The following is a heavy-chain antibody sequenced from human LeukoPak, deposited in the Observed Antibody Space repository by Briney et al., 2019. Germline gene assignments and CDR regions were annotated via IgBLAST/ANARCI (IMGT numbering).Heavy chain of an antibody. J-gene: IGHJ4*02. CDR1: GGTFSSYA. V-gene: IGHV1-69*13. Sequence: VKVSCKASGGTFSSYAISWVRQAPGQGLEWMGGIIPIFGTANYAQKFQGRVTITADESTSTAYMELSSLRSEDTAVYYCASPQRDDILTGYYRNWGQGTPVTVSS. CDR2: IIPIFGTA. D-gene: IGHD3-9*01. CDR3: ASPQRDDILTGYYRN.